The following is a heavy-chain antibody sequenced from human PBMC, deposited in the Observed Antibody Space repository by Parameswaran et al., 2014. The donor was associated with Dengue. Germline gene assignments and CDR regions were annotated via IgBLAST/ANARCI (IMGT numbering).Heavy chain of an antibody. CDR2: IIPIFDTA. J-gene: IGHJ6*02. V-gene: IGHV1-69*01. D-gene: IGHD2-2*01. CDR3: ARGYCSSTSQLCPKSLNYYYYYGMDV. Sequence: WVRQAPGQGLEWMGGIIPIFDTANYAQKFQGRVTITADESTSTAYMELSSLRSEDTAVYYCARGYCSSTSQLCPKSLNYYYYYGMDVWGQGTTVTVSS.